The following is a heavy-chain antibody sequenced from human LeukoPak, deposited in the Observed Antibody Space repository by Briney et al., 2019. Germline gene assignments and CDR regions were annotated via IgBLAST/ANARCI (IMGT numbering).Heavy chain of an antibody. Sequence: TSETLSLTCSVSGGSISTYYWSWIRQPPGRGLEWIGYIYYSGSTNYNPSLKRRVTLSVDTSKNQFSLKLSSVTAADTAVYCCARGQTGGYVDYLDYWGQGTLVTVSS. D-gene: IGHD5-12*01. CDR1: GGSISTYY. V-gene: IGHV4-59*01. CDR3: ARGQTGGYVDYLDY. J-gene: IGHJ4*02. CDR2: IYYSGST.